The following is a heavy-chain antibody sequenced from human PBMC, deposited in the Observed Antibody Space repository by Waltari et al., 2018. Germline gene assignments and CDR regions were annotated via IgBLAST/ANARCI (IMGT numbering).Heavy chain of an antibody. Sequence: EVQLVESGGDLVQPGGSLRLSCAASGFTFSRSWMTWVRQAPGKGLGGVGNIQQNGSEKWYADSVRGRFTISRDNARNSLYLQMNSLRVEDTAVYYCARDLVATPPWGQGTLVTVSS. CDR3: ARDLVATPP. CDR1: GFTFSRSW. CDR2: IQQNGSEK. J-gene: IGHJ5*02. V-gene: IGHV3-7*01. D-gene: IGHD2-21*02.